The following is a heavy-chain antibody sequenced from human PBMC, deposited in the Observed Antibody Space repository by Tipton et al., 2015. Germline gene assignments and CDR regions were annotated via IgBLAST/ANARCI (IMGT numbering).Heavy chain of an antibody. CDR2: IIASGDST. V-gene: IGHV3-23*01. J-gene: IGHJ3*02. CDR3: ARGRNNAFDI. CDR1: GFTFSSYA. Sequence: SLRLSCAASGFTFSSYAMSWVRQAPGKGLEWVSGIIASGDSTYYADSVKGRFTISRDNSKNTLYLQMNSLRAEDTAVYYCARGRNNAFDIWGQGTLVTVSS.